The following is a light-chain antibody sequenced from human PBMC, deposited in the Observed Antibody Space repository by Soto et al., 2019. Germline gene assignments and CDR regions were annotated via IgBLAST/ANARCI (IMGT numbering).Light chain of an antibody. Sequence: VLTKSPVTLSLSPGERATLSCRASQSFRGLLAWYQQKPGQAPRLLIYDAYNRATGIPPRFSGSGSGTDFTLTISSLEPEDSAGYYCQQRHMWPITFGQGTRLEIK. CDR1: QSFRGL. CDR3: QQRHMWPIT. CDR2: DAY. V-gene: IGKV3-11*01. J-gene: IGKJ5*01.